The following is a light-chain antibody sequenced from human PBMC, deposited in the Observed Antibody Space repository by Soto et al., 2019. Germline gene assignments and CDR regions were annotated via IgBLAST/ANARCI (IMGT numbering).Light chain of an antibody. CDR2: AAS. CDR3: QQSYSTPPT. Sequence: DSHITQFPSSLSASVGDRVTITCRASQSISSYLNWYQQKPGKAPKLLIYAASSLQSGVPSRFSGSGSGTDFTLTISRLQPEDFATYYCQQSYSTPPTFGQGTRVDI. J-gene: IGKJ1*01. V-gene: IGKV1-39*01. CDR1: QSISSY.